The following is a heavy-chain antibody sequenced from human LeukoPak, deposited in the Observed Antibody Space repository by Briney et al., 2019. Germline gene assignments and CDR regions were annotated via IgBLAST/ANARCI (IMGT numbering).Heavy chain of an antibody. CDR1: GGSITSYY. V-gene: IGHV4-59*01. CDR3: ARLEEYCSGGSCYLGWFDP. Sequence: PSETLSFTCTVSGGSITSYYWSWFRQPPGKGLEGIGYIYYRGSTNYNPSLNSRITTSVDTSKNQFSLKLSSVTAADTAVYYCARLEEYCSGGSCYLGWFDPWGQGTLVTVSS. CDR2: IYYRGST. J-gene: IGHJ5*02. D-gene: IGHD2-15*01.